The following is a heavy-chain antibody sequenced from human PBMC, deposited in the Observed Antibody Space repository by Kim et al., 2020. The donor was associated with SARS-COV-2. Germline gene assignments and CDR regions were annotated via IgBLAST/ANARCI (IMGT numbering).Heavy chain of an antibody. Sequence: SETLSLTCAVYGGSFSGYYWSWIRQPPGKGLEWIGEINHSGSTNYNPSLKSRVTISVDTSKNQFSLKLSSVTAADTAVYYCARGRNDILTGYFGRNWFDPWGQGTLVTVSS. CDR2: INHSGST. CDR3: ARGRNDILTGYFGRNWFDP. V-gene: IGHV4-34*01. J-gene: IGHJ5*02. D-gene: IGHD3-9*01. CDR1: GGSFSGYY.